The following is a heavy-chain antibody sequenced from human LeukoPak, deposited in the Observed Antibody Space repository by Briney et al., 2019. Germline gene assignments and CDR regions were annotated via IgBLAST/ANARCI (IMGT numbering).Heavy chain of an antibody. Sequence: PGGSLRLSCAASGFTFSSYGMHWVRQAPGKGLEWVAFIRYDGSNKYYADSVKGRFTISRDNSKNTLYLQMNSLRAEDTAVYYCAKGVHSSSSGGYFDYWGQGTLVTVSS. CDR2: IRYDGSNK. CDR3: AKGVHSSSSGGYFDY. V-gene: IGHV3-30*02. J-gene: IGHJ4*02. D-gene: IGHD6-6*01. CDR1: GFTFSSYG.